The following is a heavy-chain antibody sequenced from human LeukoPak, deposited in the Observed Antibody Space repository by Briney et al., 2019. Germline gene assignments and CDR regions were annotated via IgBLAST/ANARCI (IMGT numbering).Heavy chain of an antibody. CDR3: ARGGKIPLAGTRSPQYFQH. CDR2: IRYDGTNK. J-gene: IGHJ1*01. V-gene: IGHV3-30*02. D-gene: IGHD6-19*01. Sequence: GGSLRLSCAASGFTFSSYGMHWVRRAPGKGLEWVTYIRYDGTNKYYADSVKGRFTISRDSSKNTLYLQMNSLRPEDTAVYYCARGGKIPLAGTRSPQYFQHWGQGTLVTVSS. CDR1: GFTFSSYG.